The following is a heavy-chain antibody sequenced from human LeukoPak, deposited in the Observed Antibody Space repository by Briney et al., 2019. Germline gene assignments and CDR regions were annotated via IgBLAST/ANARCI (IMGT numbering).Heavy chain of an antibody. J-gene: IGHJ4*02. CDR3: ARGLWFGDENPPYFDY. Sequence: SEILSLTCTVSGGSISSSNYYWNWIRQPAGKGLEWIGRIYTSGSTNYNPSLKSRVTISVDTSKNQFSLKLSSVTAADTALYYCARGLWFGDENPPYFDYWGQGTLVTVSS. CDR1: GGSISSSNYY. V-gene: IGHV4-61*02. CDR2: IYTSGST. D-gene: IGHD3-10*01.